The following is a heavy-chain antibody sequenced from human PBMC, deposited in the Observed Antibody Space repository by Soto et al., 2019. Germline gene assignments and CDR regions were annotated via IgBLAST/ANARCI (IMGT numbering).Heavy chain of an antibody. Sequence: SETLSLTCTVSGGSISSGGYYWSWIRQHPGKGLEWIGYIYYSGSTYYNPSLKSRVTISVDTSKNQFSLKLSSVTAADTAVYYWARWGGYYYYVMDVWGQGTTVTVSS. J-gene: IGHJ6*02. CDR2: IYYSGST. CDR1: GGSISSGGYY. D-gene: IGHD3-16*01. CDR3: ARWGGYYYYVMDV. V-gene: IGHV4-31*03.